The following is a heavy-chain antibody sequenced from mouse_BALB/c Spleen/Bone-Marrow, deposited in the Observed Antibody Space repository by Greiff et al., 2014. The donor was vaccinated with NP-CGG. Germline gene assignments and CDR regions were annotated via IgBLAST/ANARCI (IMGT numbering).Heavy chain of an antibody. V-gene: IGHV3-8*02. CDR3: ATGYYFDY. CDR1: GDSITRGY. D-gene: IGHD4-1*01. Sequence: VQLKESGPSLVKPSQTLSLTCSVTGDSITRGYWNWIRKFPGNKLEYMGYITYSANTCYNPSLKSRLSITRDTSKNQYYLQLTSVTTEDTATYYCATGYYFDYWGQGTTLTVSS. J-gene: IGHJ2*01. CDR2: ITYSANT.